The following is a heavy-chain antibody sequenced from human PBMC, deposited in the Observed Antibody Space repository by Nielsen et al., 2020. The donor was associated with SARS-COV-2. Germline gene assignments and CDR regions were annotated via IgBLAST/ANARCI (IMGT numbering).Heavy chain of an antibody. Sequence: GESLKISCKGSGYSFTSYWIGWVRQMPGKGLEWMGIIYPGDSDTRYSPSFQGQVTISAGKSISTAYLEWSSLKASDTAMYYCARHSYDSSGYYWFDYWGQGTLVTVSS. J-gene: IGHJ4*02. CDR2: IYPGDSDT. CDR3: ARHSYDSSGYYWFDY. CDR1: GYSFTSYW. V-gene: IGHV5-51*01. D-gene: IGHD3-22*01.